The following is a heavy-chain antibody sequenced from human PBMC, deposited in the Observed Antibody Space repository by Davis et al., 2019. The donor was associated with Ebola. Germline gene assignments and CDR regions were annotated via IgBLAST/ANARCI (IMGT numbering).Heavy chain of an antibody. CDR2: ISYDGSNK. D-gene: IGHD5-24*01. V-gene: IGHV3-30*18. CDR1: GFTFSSYY. CDR3: AKVESPGY. J-gene: IGHJ4*02. Sequence: GESLKISCAASGFTFSSYYMNWVRQAPGKGLEWVAVISYDGSNKYYVDSVKGRFTISRDNSKNTLYLQMNSLRAEDTAVYYCAKVESPGYWGQGTLVTVSS.